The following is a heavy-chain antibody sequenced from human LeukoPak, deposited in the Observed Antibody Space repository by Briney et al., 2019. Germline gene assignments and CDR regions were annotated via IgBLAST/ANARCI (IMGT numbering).Heavy chain of an antibody. V-gene: IGHV3-53*01. CDR1: GFTFSSYW. CDR3: ARERVPNAFDI. Sequence: GGSLGLSCAASGFTFSSYWMSWVRQAPGKGLEWVSVIYSGGSTYYADSVKGRFTISRDNSKNTLYLQMNSLRAEDTAVYYCARERVPNAFDIWGQGTMVTVSS. CDR2: IYSGGST. J-gene: IGHJ3*02.